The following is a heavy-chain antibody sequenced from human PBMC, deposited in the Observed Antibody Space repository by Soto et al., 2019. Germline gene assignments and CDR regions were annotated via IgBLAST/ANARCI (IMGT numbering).Heavy chain of an antibody. CDR1: GYTFTSYG. CDR2: ISAYNGNT. J-gene: IGHJ3*02. V-gene: IGHV1-18*01. Sequence: ASVKVSCKASGYTFTSYGISWVRQAPGQGLEWMGWISAYNGNTNYAQKLQGRVTMTTDTSTSTAYMELRSLRSDDTAVYYCARNTMVRGLSRDAFDIWGQGTMVTVSS. D-gene: IGHD3-10*01. CDR3: ARNTMVRGLSRDAFDI.